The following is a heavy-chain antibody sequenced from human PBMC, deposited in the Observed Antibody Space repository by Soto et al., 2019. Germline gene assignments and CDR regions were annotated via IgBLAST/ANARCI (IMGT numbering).Heavy chain of an antibody. CDR1: RGSFSYFH. Sequence: QVQLQQWGGGLLKPSETLSLTCGLHRGSFSYFHWSWIRQPPGKGLEWIGEIHTTGSTNYNPSLRSRVTMSIDTSAMQFSLPLNSVTAAATAVYYCASGGGNPASTNDFWGQGALVTVSS. D-gene: IGHD3-16*01. J-gene: IGHJ4*02. V-gene: IGHV4-34*01. CDR2: IHTTGST. CDR3: ASGGGNPASTNDF.